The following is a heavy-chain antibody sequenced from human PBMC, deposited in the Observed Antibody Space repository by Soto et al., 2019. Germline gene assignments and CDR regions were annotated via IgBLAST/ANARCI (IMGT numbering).Heavy chain of an antibody. J-gene: IGHJ5*02. CDR3: ARENLIAALNVGSSWFDP. CDR2: IIPIFGTA. Sequence: GASVKVSCKASGGTFSSYAISWVRQAPGQGLEWMGGIIPIFGTANYAQKFQGRVTITADESTSTAYMELSSLRSEDTAVYYCARENLIAALNVGSSWFDPWGQGTLVTVSS. D-gene: IGHD6-13*01. V-gene: IGHV1-69*13. CDR1: GGTFSSYA.